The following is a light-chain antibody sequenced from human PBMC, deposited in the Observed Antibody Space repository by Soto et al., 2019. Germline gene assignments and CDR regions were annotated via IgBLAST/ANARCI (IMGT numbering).Light chain of an antibody. CDR1: QNIAKY. J-gene: IGKJ4*01. V-gene: IGKV1-39*01. Sequence: DIQMTQSPSSLSASVGDRVTITCRASQNIAKYLNWYQQKPGKAPKILIYGASSLQSGVPSRFSGSGSGTDFTLTIISLQPEDFAIYYCQQSYSTHALTFGGGTKVEIK. CDR2: GAS. CDR3: QQSYSTHALT.